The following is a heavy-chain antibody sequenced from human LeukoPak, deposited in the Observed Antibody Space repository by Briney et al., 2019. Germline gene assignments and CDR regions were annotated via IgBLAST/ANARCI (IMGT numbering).Heavy chain of an antibody. CDR2: ISWNGGTI. D-gene: IGHD6-6*01. Sequence: GGSLRLSCAASGFTFHDYAMHWVRQAPGRGLEWVSGISWNGGTIDYADSVKGRFTISRDNAKNSLYLQMNSLRPEDMALYYCAKGPTYSSSSLFDYWGQGILVAVSS. V-gene: IGHV3-9*03. CDR3: AKGPTYSSSSLFDY. CDR1: GFTFHDYA. J-gene: IGHJ4*02.